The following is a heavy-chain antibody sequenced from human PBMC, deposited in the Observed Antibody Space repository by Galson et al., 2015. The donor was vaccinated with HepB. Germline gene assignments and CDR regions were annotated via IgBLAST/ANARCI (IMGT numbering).Heavy chain of an antibody. CDR3: ARDRGWNYYGSGSYRPNAFDI. D-gene: IGHD3-10*01. Sequence: SVKVSCKASGYTFTGYYMHWVRQAPGQGLEWMGWINPNSGGTNYAQKFQGWVTMTRDTSISTAYMELSRLRSDDTAVYYCARDRGWNYYGSGSYRPNAFDIWGQGTMSPSPQ. CDR2: INPNSGGT. CDR1: GYTFTGYY. V-gene: IGHV1-2*04. J-gene: IGHJ3*02.